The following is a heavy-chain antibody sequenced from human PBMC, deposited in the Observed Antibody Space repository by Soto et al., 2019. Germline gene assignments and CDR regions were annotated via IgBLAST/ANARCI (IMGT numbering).Heavy chain of an antibody. V-gene: IGHV3-23*01. CDR3: AKEPVGPYCYFDL. J-gene: IGHJ2*01. Sequence: DVQLLESGGGLVQPGGSLRLSCAASGFTFRSYAMSWVRQAPGKGLEWVSGISGSGISTHYADSVKGRFTVSRDNSKNTLYLQMNSLRAEDTAVYNCAKEPVGPYCYFDLWGRGTLVTVSS. CDR1: GFTFRSYA. CDR2: ISGSGIST.